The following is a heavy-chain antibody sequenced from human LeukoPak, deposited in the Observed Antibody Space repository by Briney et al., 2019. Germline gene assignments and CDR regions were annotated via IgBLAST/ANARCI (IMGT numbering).Heavy chain of an antibody. V-gene: IGHV3-23*01. CDR2: ICASGGNT. CDR3: ASGAGYLIEN. Sequence: GGSLRLSCAASGFTLNNYAMTWVRQAPGKGLEWVSAICASGGNTYYADSVKGRFTISRDTSKNTLYLQMNSLSAEDTALYYCASGAGYLIENWGQGTLVTVSS. J-gene: IGHJ4*02. D-gene: IGHD2-15*01. CDR1: GFTLNNYA.